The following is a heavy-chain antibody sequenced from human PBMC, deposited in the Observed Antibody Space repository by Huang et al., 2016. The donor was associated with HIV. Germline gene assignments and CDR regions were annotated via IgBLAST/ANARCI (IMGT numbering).Heavy chain of an antibody. Sequence: EVQLVQSGAEVTGPGESLRISCLTSGYPFTSYWIGWVRQMPGKGLEWMGIIYPGDSDPRYSPAFQGRVSISADKSFNTAYLHWSSLRASDTAIYYCVRRGFDSNTWIFDSWGQGTLVTVSS. D-gene: IGHD3-22*01. J-gene: IGHJ4*02. V-gene: IGHV5-51*03. CDR1: GYPFTSYW. CDR3: VRRGFDSNTWIFDS. CDR2: IYPGDSDP.